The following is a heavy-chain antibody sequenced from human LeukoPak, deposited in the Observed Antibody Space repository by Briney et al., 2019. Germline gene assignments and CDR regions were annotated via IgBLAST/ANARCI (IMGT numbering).Heavy chain of an antibody. CDR2: LYYSGSA. D-gene: IGHD6-19*01. CDR3: ARQWSSGWYDREVFDY. Sequence: SETLSLTCTVSGGSISSSSYYWGWIRQPPGKGLEWIGSLYYSGSAYYSPSLKSRVTMSADTSKNQFSLKLSSVTAADTAVYHCARQWSSGWYDREVFDYWGQGTLVTVSS. CDR1: GGSISSSSYY. J-gene: IGHJ4*02. V-gene: IGHV4-39*01.